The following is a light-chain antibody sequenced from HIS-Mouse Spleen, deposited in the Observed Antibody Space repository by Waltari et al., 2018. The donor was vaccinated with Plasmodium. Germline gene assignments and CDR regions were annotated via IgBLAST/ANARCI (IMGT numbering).Light chain of an antibody. CDR3: CSYAGSYTWV. CDR1: SSDVGGYNY. CDR2: DVS. Sequence: QSALTQPRSVSGSPGQSVTISCTGTSSDVGGYNYVSWYQQHPGKAPKLMIYDVSNRPSGVPDPFSGSKTGNTASLTISGLQAEDEADYYCCSYAGSYTWVFGGGTKLTVL. J-gene: IGLJ3*02. V-gene: IGLV2-11*01.